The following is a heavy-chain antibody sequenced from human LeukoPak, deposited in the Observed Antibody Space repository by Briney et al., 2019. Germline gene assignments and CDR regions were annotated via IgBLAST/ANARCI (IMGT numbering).Heavy chain of an antibody. D-gene: IGHD3-16*02. Sequence: SETLSLTCTVSGGSISSSSYYWGWIRQPPGKGLEWIGSIYYSGSTYYNPSLKSRVTISVDTSKNQFSLKLSSVTAADTAVYYCARGPRYVWGSYRFNNWFDPWGQGTLVTVSS. V-gene: IGHV4-39*01. CDR3: ARGPRYVWGSYRFNNWFDP. J-gene: IGHJ5*02. CDR1: GGSISSSSYY. CDR2: IYYSGST.